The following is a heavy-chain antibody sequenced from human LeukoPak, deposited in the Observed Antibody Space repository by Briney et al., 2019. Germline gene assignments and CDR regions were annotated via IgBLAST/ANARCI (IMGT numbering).Heavy chain of an antibody. D-gene: IGHD6-19*01. CDR2: ISDSVGTT. CDR1: GFTFNSEA. V-gene: IGHV3-23*01. Sequence: PGGSLSLSCAASGFTFNSEAMTWVRQGPGKGLECASIISDSVGTTYYADSVSGRFTISRDNSKNTVYLQMSSLRAEDTALYYCAKGLGFLPQFDYWGQGTLVAVSS. J-gene: IGHJ4*02. CDR3: AKGLGFLPQFDY.